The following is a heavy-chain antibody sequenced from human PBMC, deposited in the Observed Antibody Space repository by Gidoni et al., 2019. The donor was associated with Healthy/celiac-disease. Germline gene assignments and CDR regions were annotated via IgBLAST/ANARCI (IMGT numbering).Heavy chain of an antibody. J-gene: IGHJ4*02. CDR2: ISYYGSNK. Sequence: QVQLVESGGGVVQPGRSLRLPCAASGFTFRSYAMHWVRQAPGKGLEWVAVISYYGSNKYYADSVKGRFTISRDNSKNTLYLQMNSLRAEDTAVYYCARGEYYDSTGFDYWGQGTLVTVSS. V-gene: IGHV3-30*01. D-gene: IGHD3-22*01. CDR3: ARGEYYDSTGFDY. CDR1: GFTFRSYA.